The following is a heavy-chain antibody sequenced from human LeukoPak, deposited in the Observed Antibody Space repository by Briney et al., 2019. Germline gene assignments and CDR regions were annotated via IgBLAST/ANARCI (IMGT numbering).Heavy chain of an antibody. CDR1: GGSISSSNYY. Sequence: PSETLSLTCTVSGGSISSSNYYWGWIRQPPGKGLEWIGSIYHSGSTYYNPSLKSRVTTSVDTSKKQFSLKLSSVTAADTAVYYCARDTIGIGLRLGEYTDYWGQGTLVTVSS. J-gene: IGHJ4*02. D-gene: IGHD3-16*01. CDR2: IYHSGST. V-gene: IGHV4-39*07. CDR3: ARDTIGIGLRLGEYTDY.